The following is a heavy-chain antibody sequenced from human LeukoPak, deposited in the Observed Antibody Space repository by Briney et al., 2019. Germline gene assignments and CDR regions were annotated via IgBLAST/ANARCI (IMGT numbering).Heavy chain of an antibody. D-gene: IGHD1-14*01. Sequence: PGGSLRLSCAASGFTFDDYAMHWVRQAPGKGLEWVSGISWNSGSIGYADSVKGRFTISRDNAKNSLYLQMNSLRAGDTAVYYCARTLTDYYYGMDVWGQGTTVTVSS. CDR3: ARTLTDYYYGMDV. CDR2: ISWNSGSI. V-gene: IGHV3-9*01. CDR1: GFTFDDYA. J-gene: IGHJ6*02.